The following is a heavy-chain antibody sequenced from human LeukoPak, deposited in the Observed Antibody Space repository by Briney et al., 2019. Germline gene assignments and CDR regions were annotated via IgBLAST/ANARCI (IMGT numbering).Heavy chain of an antibody. CDR3: ARQVGARYNWFDP. J-gene: IGHJ5*02. V-gene: IGHV5-10-1*01. CDR1: GYSFTSYW. Sequence: GESLQISCKGSGYSFTSYWISWVRQMPGKGVEWMGRIDPSDSYTNYSPSFQGHVTISADKSISAAYLQWSSLKASDTAMYYCARQVGARYNWFDPWGQGTLVTVPS. CDR2: IDPSDSYT. D-gene: IGHD1-26*01.